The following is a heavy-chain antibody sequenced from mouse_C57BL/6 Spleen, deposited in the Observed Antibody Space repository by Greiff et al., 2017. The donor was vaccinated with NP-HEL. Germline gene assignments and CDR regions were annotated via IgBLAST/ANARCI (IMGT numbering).Heavy chain of an antibody. CDR1: GFSLTSYG. CDR2: IWGDGST. CDR3: AKEGENYGSSYDWFAY. D-gene: IGHD1-1*01. Sequence: VQGVESGPGLVAPSQSLSIPCTVPGFSLTSYGVSGVRQPPGKGLGLLGVIWGDGSTNYHSALISRLSISKDNSKSQVFLKLNSLQTDDTATYYCAKEGENYGSSYDWFAYWGQGTLVTVSA. J-gene: IGHJ3*01. V-gene: IGHV2-3*01.